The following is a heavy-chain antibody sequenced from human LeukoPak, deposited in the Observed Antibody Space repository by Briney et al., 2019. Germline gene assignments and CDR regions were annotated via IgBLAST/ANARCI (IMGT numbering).Heavy chain of an antibody. V-gene: IGHV3-21*01. D-gene: IGHD2-2*01. CDR3: AREPQLLNAFDI. CDR2: ISSSSGYI. CDR1: GFTFSSYS. Sequence: PGGSLRLSWAASGFTFSSYSMNWVRQAPGKGLEWVSSISSSSGYIYYADSVKGRFTISRDNAKNSLYLQMNSLRAEETDVYYCAREPQLLNAFDIWGQGTMVTVSS. J-gene: IGHJ3*02.